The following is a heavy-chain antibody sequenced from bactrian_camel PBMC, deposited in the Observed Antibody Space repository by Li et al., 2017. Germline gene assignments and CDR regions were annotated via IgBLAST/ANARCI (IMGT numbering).Heavy chain of an antibody. V-gene: IGHV3S40*01. D-gene: IGHD1*01. CDR1: GFTFSSFS. J-gene: IGHJ4*01. CDR3: GKPVESSSWIGYNV. Sequence: VQLVESGGGLVQPGGSLILSCAASGFTFSSFSMSWVRQAPGKGLEWVSSLNSGGSTTYYSDSAKGRFTISRDNAKNTLYLELGSLETDDTAMYYCGKPVESSSWIGYNVWGQGTQVTVS. CDR2: LNSGGSTT.